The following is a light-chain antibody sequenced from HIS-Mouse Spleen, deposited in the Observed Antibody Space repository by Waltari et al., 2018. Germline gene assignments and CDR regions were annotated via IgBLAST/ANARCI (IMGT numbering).Light chain of an antibody. V-gene: IGKV1-5*03. CDR1: QSISSW. Sequence: DIQMTQSPSTLSASVGDRFTITCRASQSISSWLAWYQQKPGKAPKLLIYKASSLESGVPSRVSGSGSGTEFTLTISSLQPDDFATYYCQQYNSYSRTFGQGTKVEIK. CDR3: QQYNSYSRT. CDR2: KAS. J-gene: IGKJ1*01.